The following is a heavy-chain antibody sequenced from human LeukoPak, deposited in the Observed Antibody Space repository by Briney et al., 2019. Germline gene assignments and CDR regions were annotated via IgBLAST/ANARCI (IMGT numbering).Heavy chain of an antibody. CDR3: ARINCGGGSCFYY. CDR1: GGSISSHY. Sequence: LETLSLTCSVSGGSISSHYWSWIRQPPGKGLEWIAYISYSESTNYNPSLKSRVTISLDTSKNQFSLKLSSVTAADTAVYYCARINCGGGSCFYYWGQGTLVTVSS. D-gene: IGHD2-15*01. V-gene: IGHV4-59*11. J-gene: IGHJ4*02. CDR2: ISYSEST.